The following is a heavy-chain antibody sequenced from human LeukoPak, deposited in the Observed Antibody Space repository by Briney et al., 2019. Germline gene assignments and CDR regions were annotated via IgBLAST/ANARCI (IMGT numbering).Heavy chain of an antibody. CDR1: GYTFTGYY. CDR2: INPNSGGT. V-gene: IGHV1-2*02. Sequence: ASVKVSCKASGYTFTGYYMHWVRQAPGQGLEWMGWINPNSGGTNYAQKFQGRVTMTRDTSISTAYMELSRLRSDDTAVYYCARDEAAPTGWDNWFDPWGQGTLVTVSS. J-gene: IGHJ5*02. D-gene: IGHD1-1*01. CDR3: ARDEAAPTGWDNWFDP.